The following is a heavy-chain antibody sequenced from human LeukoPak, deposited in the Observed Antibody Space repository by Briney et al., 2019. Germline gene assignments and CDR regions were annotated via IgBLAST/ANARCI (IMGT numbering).Heavy chain of an antibody. CDR3: ARGGELLRPADY. CDR1: GFTFSSYS. V-gene: IGHV3-21*01. D-gene: IGHD1-26*01. Sequence: PGGSLRLSCAASGFTFSSYSMNWVRQAPGKGLEWVSSISSSSSYIYYADSVKGRFTISRDNAKNSLYLQMNNLRAEDTAVFYCARGGELLRPADYWGQGTLVTVSS. J-gene: IGHJ4*02. CDR2: ISSSSSYI.